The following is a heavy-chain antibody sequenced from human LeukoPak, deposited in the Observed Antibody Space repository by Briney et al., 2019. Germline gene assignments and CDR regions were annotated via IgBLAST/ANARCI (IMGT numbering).Heavy chain of an antibody. D-gene: IGHD4-17*01. J-gene: IGHJ4*02. CDR3: ARDWDDYGDEQMTDY. Sequence: ASVKVSCKASGYTFTSYGISWVRQAPGQGLEWMGWISAYNGNTNYAQKLQGRVTMTTDTSTSTAYMELRSLRSDDTAVYYRARDWDDYGDEQMTDYWGQGTLVTVSS. CDR2: ISAYNGNT. V-gene: IGHV1-18*01. CDR1: GYTFTSYG.